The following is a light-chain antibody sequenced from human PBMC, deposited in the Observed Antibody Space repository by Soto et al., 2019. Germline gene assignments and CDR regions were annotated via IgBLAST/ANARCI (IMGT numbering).Light chain of an antibody. V-gene: IGLV2-14*01. CDR1: SSDVGGYNY. Sequence: QSALTQPASVSGSPGQSITISCTGTSSDVGGYNYVSWYQQHPGKAPKLVIYEVSNRPSGVSDRFSGSKSGNTASLTISGLQAEDEADYYCSSYTSGSTLALFGGGTQLTVL. CDR3: SSYTSGSTLAL. J-gene: IGLJ7*01. CDR2: EVS.